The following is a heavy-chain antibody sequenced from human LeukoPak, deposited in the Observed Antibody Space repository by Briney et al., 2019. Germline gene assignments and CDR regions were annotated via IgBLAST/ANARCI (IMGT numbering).Heavy chain of an antibody. J-gene: IGHJ4*02. Sequence: GGSLRLSCAASGFTFSSYGMHWVRQAPGKGLEWVAVISYDGSNKYYADSVKGRFTISRDNSKNTLYLQMNSLRAEDMAVYYSAKDQYSGSYYVFDYWGQGTLVTVSS. D-gene: IGHD1-26*01. V-gene: IGHV3-30*18. CDR1: GFTFSSYG. CDR2: ISYDGSNK. CDR3: AKDQYSGSYYVFDY.